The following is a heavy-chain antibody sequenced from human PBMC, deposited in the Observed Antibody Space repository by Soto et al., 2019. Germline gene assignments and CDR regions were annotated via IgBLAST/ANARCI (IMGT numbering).Heavy chain of an antibody. J-gene: IGHJ4*02. V-gene: IGHV4-34*01. CDR1: GGSFSVYY. D-gene: IGHD4-17*01. CDR2: INHSGST. Sequence: SETLSLTCAVYGGSFSVYYWSWIRHPPGKGLEWIGEINHSGSTNYNPSLKSRVTISVDTSKNQFSLKLSSVTAADTAVYYCARALRWFQRSYFDYWGQGTLVTVSS. CDR3: ARALRWFQRSYFDY.